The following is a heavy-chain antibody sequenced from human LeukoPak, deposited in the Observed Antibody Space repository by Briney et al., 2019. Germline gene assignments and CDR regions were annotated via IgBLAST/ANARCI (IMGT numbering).Heavy chain of an antibody. CDR2: INSDGSGT. CDR3: ARAPRGYYYMDV. D-gene: IGHD3-10*01. V-gene: IGHV3-74*01. J-gene: IGHJ6*03. CDR1: RLTFSSYW. Sequence: GGSLRLSCAASRLTFSSYWMHWVRQVPGKGLVWVSRINSDGSGTIYADSVKGRFTISRDNAKNTLYLQMNSLRAEDTAVYYCARAPRGYYYMDVWGKGTTVTISS.